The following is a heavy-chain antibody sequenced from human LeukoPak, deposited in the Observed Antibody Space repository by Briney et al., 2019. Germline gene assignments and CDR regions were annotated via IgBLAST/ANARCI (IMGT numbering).Heavy chain of an antibody. CDR1: GGSISSGGYY. D-gene: IGHD2-15*01. CDR3: ARGVIFDSPGMDV. Sequence: SETLSLTCTVSGGSISSGGYYWSWIRQHPGKGLEWIGYIYYSGSTYYNPSLKSRVTISVDTSKNQFSLKLSSVTAADTAVYYCARGVIFDSPGMDVWGQGTTVTVSS. V-gene: IGHV4-31*03. J-gene: IGHJ6*02. CDR2: IYYSGST.